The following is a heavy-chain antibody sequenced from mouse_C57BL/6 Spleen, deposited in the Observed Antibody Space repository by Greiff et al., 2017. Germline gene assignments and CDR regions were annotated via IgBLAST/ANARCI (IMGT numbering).Heavy chain of an antibody. CDR1: GYAFSSYW. D-gene: IGHD1-1*01. J-gene: IGHJ2*01. V-gene: IGHV1-80*01. CDR3: ARSTTVVAPDY. CDR2: IYPGDGDT. Sequence: QVQLKQSGAELVKPGASVKISCKASGYAFSSYWMNWVKQRPGKGLEWIGQIYPGDGDTNYNGKFKGKATLTADKSSRTAYMQLSSLTSEDSAVYFCARSTTVVAPDYWGQGTTLTVSS.